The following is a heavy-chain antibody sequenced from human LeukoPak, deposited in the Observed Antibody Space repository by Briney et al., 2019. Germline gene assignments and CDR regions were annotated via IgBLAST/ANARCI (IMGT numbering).Heavy chain of an antibody. CDR1: GFTFSSYV. Sequence: GGSLRLSCAASGFTFSSYVMSWVRQAPGKGLEWVSVISGSGGSTYYADSVKGRFTISRDNSKNTLYLQMNSLRAEDTAVYYCATRFFMVRGAVFDYWGQGTLVTVSS. CDR2: ISGSGGST. CDR3: ATRFFMVRGAVFDY. D-gene: IGHD3-10*01. J-gene: IGHJ4*02. V-gene: IGHV3-23*01.